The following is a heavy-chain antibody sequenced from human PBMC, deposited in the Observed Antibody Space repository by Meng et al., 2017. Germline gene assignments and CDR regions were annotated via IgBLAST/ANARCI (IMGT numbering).Heavy chain of an antibody. CDR1: GGSFSGYY. Sequence: QVQLQQGGAGLLKPSETLSLTSAVYGGSFSGYYWSWIRQPPGKGLEWIGEINHSGSTNYNPSLKSRVTISVDTSKNQFSLKLSSVTAADTAVYYRAGITMSRAGDYWGQGTLVTVSS. CDR3: AGITMSRAGDY. J-gene: IGHJ4*02. V-gene: IGHV4-34*02. CDR2: INHSGST. D-gene: IGHD3-22*01.